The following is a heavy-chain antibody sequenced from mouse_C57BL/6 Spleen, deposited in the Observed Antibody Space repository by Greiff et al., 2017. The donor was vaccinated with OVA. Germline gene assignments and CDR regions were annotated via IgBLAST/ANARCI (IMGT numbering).Heavy chain of an antibody. D-gene: IGHD3-3*01. Sequence: EVKLVESGGGLVKPGGSLKLSCAASGFTFSSYAMSWVRQTPEKRLEWVATISDGGSYTYYPDNVKGRFTISRDNAKNNLYLQMSNLKSEDTAMYYWAGEGDVRNYFDYWGQGTTLTVSS. CDR3: AGEGDVRNYFDY. CDR2: ISDGGSYT. J-gene: IGHJ2*01. CDR1: GFTFSSYA. V-gene: IGHV5-4*03.